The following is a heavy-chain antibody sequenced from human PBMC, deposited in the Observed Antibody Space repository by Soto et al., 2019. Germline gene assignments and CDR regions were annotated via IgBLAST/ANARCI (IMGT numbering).Heavy chain of an antibody. CDR3: AKDHRPPACWYYDSSGLDY. Sequence: VGSLRLSCAASGFTFSSYAMSWVRQAPGKGLEWVSAISGSGGSTYYADSVKGRFTISRDNSKNTLYLQMNSLRAEDTAVYYCAKDHRPPACWYYDSSGLDYWGQGTLVTVSS. CDR2: ISGSGGST. J-gene: IGHJ4*02. V-gene: IGHV3-23*01. D-gene: IGHD3-22*01. CDR1: GFTFSSYA.